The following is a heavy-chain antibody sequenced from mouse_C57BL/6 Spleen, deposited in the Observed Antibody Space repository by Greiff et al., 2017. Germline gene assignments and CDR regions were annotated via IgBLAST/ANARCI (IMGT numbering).Heavy chain of an antibody. CDR3: ARAIHYGSSHYAMDY. V-gene: IGHV3-6*01. J-gene: IGHJ4*01. Sequence: EVKLQESGPGLVKPSQSLSLTCSVTGYSITSGYYWNWIRQFPGNKLEWMGYISYDGSNNYNPSLKNRISITRDTSKNQFFLKLNSVTTEDTATYYCARAIHYGSSHYAMDYWGQGTSVTVSS. CDR2: ISYDGSN. CDR1: GYSITSGYY. D-gene: IGHD1-1*01.